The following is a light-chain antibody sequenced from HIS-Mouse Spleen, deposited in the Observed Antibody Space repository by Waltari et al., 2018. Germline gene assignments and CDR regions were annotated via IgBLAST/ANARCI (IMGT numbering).Light chain of an antibody. CDR3: YSAADNNLGV. Sequence: SYELTQPSSVSVSPGQTARITCSGDVLAKQYARWFPQKPGQAPVLVIYKDSERPSGIPERFSGSSSGTTVTLTISGAQVEDEADYYCYSAADNNLGVFGGGTKLTVL. CDR1: VLAKQY. CDR2: KDS. V-gene: IGLV3-27*01. J-gene: IGLJ3*02.